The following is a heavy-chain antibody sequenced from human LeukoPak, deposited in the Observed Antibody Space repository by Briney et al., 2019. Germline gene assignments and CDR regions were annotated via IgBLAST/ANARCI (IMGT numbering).Heavy chain of an antibody. D-gene: IGHD3-10*01. V-gene: IGHV3-21*01. Sequence: GGSLRLSCAASGFTFSSSSMSWVRQAPGKGLEWVSSISSSSSYIYYADSVKGRFTISRDNAKNSLYLQMNSLRAEDTAVYYCARRLTGQVDYWGQGTLVTVSS. CDR1: GFTFSSSS. CDR2: ISSSSSYI. J-gene: IGHJ4*02. CDR3: ARRLTGQVDY.